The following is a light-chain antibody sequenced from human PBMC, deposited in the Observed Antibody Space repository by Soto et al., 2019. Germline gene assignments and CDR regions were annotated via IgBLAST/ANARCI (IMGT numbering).Light chain of an antibody. CDR2: GNS. CDR3: QSYDRSLSGVV. CDR1: SSNIGAGYD. J-gene: IGLJ2*01. V-gene: IGLV1-40*01. Sequence: QSVLPQPPSVSGAPGQRVTISCTGSSSNIGAGYDVHWYQQLPGTAPKLLIYGNSNRPSGVPDRFSGSKSGTSASLAITGLQAEDEADYYCQSYDRSLSGVVFGGGTKLTVL.